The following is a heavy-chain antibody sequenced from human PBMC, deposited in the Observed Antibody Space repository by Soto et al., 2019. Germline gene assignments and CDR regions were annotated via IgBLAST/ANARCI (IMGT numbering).Heavy chain of an antibody. CDR3: ASHQLLSQAPYYYYGMDV. CDR1: GYTLTELS. V-gene: IGHV1-24*01. D-gene: IGHD2-2*01. J-gene: IGHJ6*02. Sequence: ASVKVSCKVSGYTLTELSMHWVRQAPGKGLEWMGGFDPEDGETIYAQKFQGRVTITADESTSTAYMELSSLRSEDTAVYYCASHQLLSQAPYYYYGMDVWGQGTTVTVSS. CDR2: FDPEDGET.